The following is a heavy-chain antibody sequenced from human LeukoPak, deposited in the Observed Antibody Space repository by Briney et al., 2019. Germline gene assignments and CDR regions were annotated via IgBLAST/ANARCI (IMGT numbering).Heavy chain of an antibody. J-gene: IGHJ4*02. CDR3: TRRGEGGSGYFSDY. CDR2: IRSKANSDAT. Sequence: KVSCKASGGTFSGSAMHWVRQASGKGLEWVGRIRSKANSDATAYAASVKGRFTISRDDSKNTAYLQMNSLKTEDTAVYYCTRRGEGGSGYFSDYWGQGTLVTVSS. D-gene: IGHD3-22*01. CDR1: GGTFSGSA. V-gene: IGHV3-73*01.